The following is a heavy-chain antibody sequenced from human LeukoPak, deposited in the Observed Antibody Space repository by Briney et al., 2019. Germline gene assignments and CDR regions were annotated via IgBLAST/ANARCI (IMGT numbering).Heavy chain of an antibody. J-gene: IGHJ5*02. CDR2: ISGSGGST. V-gene: IGHV3-23*01. D-gene: IGHD2-15*01. CDR3: AVVVAATGGVGWFDP. Sequence: GGSLRLSCAASGFTFSSYAMSWVRQAPGKGLEWVSAISGSGGSTYYADSVKGRFTISRDNSKNTLYLQMDSLRAEDTAVYYCAVVVAATGGVGWFDPWGQGTLVTVSS. CDR1: GFTFSSYA.